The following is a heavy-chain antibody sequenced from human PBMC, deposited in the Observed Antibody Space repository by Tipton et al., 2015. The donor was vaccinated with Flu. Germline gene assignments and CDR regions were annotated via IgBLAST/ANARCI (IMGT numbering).Heavy chain of an antibody. CDR3: ASGNFYDSSGCFAF. CDR2: THTSGNT. D-gene: IGHD3-22*01. CDR1: GGSISRYY. J-gene: IGHJ4*02. V-gene: IGHV4-4*07. Sequence: GLVKPSETLSLTCTVSGGSISRYYWSWIRQSVGKGPEWIGRTHTSGNTNYNSSFGSRLTMSVDTSKSQFSMTLTSVTVADTAVYYCASGNFYDSSGCFAFWGQGVLVTVSS.